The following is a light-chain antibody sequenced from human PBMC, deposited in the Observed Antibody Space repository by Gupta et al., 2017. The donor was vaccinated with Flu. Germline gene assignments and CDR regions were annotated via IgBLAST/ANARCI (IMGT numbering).Light chain of an antibody. V-gene: IGKV3-20*01. CDR3: QQYDSSPLT. J-gene: IGKJ3*01. CDR1: QSVNSAY. Sequence: EIVLTQSTGTLSLSPGDRATLSCRASQSVNSAYVAWYQQTPGQAPRLLIHGATTRFTGIPERFSGSGSGTDFTLTIARLEPEDFAVYFCQQYDSSPLTFGRGTKVEIK. CDR2: GAT.